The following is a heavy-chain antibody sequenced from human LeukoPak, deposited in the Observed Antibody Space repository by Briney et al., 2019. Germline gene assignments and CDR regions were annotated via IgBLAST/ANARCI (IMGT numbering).Heavy chain of an antibody. CDR3: ARNQQLGGHSYYYYGMDV. CDR2: ISGGGVTT. J-gene: IGHJ6*02. V-gene: IGHV3-23*01. Sequence: GGSLRLSCVGSGFTSIAYALTWARQAPGRGLEWVSGISGGGVTTYYADSVKGRFTISRDNSKNTLYLQINSLRADDTAIYYCARNQQLGGHSYYYYGMDVWGQGTTVTVSS. CDR1: GFTSIAYA. D-gene: IGHD3-16*01.